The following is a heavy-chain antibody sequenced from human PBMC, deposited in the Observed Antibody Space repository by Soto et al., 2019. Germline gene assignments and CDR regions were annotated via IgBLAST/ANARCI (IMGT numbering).Heavy chain of an antibody. CDR1: GFTFSTYA. CDR3: AIVCLGALTFTDYYFFGLDV. Sequence: GGSLRLSCAASGFTFSTYAMNWVRQAPGKGLEWVSAISGGGGSTYYADSVKGRVTISRDNSKNTLYLQMNSLRAEDTAVYYCAIVCLGALTFTDYYFFGLDVWGQGTTVTVSS. CDR2: ISGGGGST. D-gene: IGHD1-26*01. V-gene: IGHV3-23*01. J-gene: IGHJ6*02.